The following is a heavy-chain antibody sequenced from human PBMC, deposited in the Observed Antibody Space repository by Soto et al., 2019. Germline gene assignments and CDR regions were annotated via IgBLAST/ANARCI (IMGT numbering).Heavy chain of an antibody. CDR3: AREGLQKGGSDILVVTATNDVFDI. V-gene: IGHV1-18*01. Sequence: ASVKVSCKASGYTFTSYGIGWVRQAPGQGLEWMAWISAYNGNTNYAQKLQGRVTMTTDTSTSTAYMELRSLRSDDTAVYYCAREGLQKGGSDILVVTATNDVFDIWVQGAMGTV. CDR1: GYTFTSYG. D-gene: IGHD2-21*02. CDR2: ISAYNGNT. J-gene: IGHJ3*02.